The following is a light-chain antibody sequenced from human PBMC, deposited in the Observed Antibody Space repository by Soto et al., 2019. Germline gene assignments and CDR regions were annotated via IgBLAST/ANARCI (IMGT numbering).Light chain of an antibody. Sequence: EIVMTQSPATLSMSPGERATLSCRASQSVRSNLAWYHQNPGQAPRLLIYGASTRATGIPARFSGSGSGTDFTLTISRLEPEDFAVYYCQQYGSSLLITVGQGTRLEIK. CDR1: QSVRSN. J-gene: IGKJ5*01. V-gene: IGKV3-20*01. CDR2: GAS. CDR3: QQYGSSLLIT.